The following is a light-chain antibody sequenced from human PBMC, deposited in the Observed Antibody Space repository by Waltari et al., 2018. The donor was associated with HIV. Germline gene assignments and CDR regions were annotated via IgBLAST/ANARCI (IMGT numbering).Light chain of an antibody. Sequence: DIQMTQSPASLSPSVGDTVTITCRASQAISNYLAWYQQKPGKVPKLLIYAASTLQSGVPSRFSGSGSGTDFTLTISSLQPEDVATYYCQKFNSDPLGFTFGPGTKVDIK. V-gene: IGKV1-27*01. CDR2: AAS. CDR3: QKFNSDPLGFT. CDR1: QAISNY. J-gene: IGKJ3*01.